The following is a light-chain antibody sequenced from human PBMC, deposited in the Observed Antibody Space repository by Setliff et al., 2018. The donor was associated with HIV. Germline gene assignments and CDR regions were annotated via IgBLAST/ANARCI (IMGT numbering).Light chain of an antibody. V-gene: IGKV1-13*02. J-gene: IGKJ4*01. CDR1: QGIRSA. CDR3: QHFNSYPHT. CDR2: DAS. Sequence: AIQLTQSPSSLSASVGDRVTITCRASQGIRSALAWYRQKPGIPPTLLIYDASSLQSGVPSRFSGSGSGTDFTLTISSLQPEDFATYYCQHFNSYPHTFGGGTKVDIK.